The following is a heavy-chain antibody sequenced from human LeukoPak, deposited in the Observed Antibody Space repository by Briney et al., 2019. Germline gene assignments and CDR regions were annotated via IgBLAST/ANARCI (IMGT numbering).Heavy chain of an antibody. J-gene: IGHJ4*02. CDR3: ARDQHDLLIGLDY. D-gene: IGHD2-21*01. V-gene: IGHV1-2*02. CDR1: GYTFTGYY. Sequence: ASVKLSCKASGYTFTGYYMHWVRQAPGQGLEWMGWINPNSGDTNYAQKFQGRVNMTRATSISTAYRELSRLRSDDTAVYFCARDQHDLLIGLDYWGQGTLVSVSS. CDR2: INPNSGDT.